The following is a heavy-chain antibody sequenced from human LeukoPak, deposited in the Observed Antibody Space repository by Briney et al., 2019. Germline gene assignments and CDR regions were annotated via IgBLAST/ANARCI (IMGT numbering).Heavy chain of an antibody. D-gene: IGHD3-22*01. V-gene: IGHV3-30*02. Sequence: PGGSLRLSCTASGFTFSSYAMHWVRQAPGKGLEWVAFIRYDGTNKYYADSVKGRLTISRDNSKNTLYLQMNSLRPEDTAVYYCARGRDSSALDAFDIWGQGTMVTVSS. J-gene: IGHJ3*02. CDR1: GFTFSSYA. CDR3: ARGRDSSALDAFDI. CDR2: IRYDGTNK.